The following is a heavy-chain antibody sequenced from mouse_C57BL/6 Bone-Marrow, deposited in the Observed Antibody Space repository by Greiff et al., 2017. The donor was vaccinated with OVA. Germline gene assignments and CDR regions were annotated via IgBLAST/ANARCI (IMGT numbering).Heavy chain of an antibody. D-gene: IGHD1-1*01. J-gene: IGHJ2*01. CDR1: GFTFSDYG. V-gene: IGHV5-17*01. Sequence: EVQLQQSGGGLVKPGGSLKLSCAASGFTFSDYGMHWVRQAPEKGLEWVAYISRGSSTIYYADTVKGRFTISRDNSKNTRFLQMTSLRSEDTARYYCARGSRGYFDYWGQGTTLTVSS. CDR2: ISRGSSTI. CDR3: ARGSRGYFDY.